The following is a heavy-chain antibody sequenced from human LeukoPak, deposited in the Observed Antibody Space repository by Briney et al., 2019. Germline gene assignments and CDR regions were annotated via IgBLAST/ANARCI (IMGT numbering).Heavy chain of an antibody. CDR2: INSDGSST. J-gene: IGHJ6*02. Sequence: PGGALRLSCAASGFTFSSYWMHWVRQAPGKRLVWVSRINSDGSSTSYADSVKGRFTISRDNAKNTLYLQMNSLRAEDTAVYYSARDYSSSWYGAWMGLYYYYGMDVWGQGTTVTVSS. D-gene: IGHD6-13*01. CDR1: GFTFSSYW. V-gene: IGHV3-74*01. CDR3: ARDYSSSWYGAWMGLYYYYGMDV.